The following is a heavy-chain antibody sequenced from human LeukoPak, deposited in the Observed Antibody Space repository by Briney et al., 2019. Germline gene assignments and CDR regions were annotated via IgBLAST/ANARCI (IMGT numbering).Heavy chain of an antibody. Sequence: GGSLRLSCAASGFTFSSYSMNWVRQAPGKGLEWVSSISSSSSLIYYADSVKGRFTISRDNAKNSLYLQMNSLRAEGMAVYYCARAVAGTWNDYWGQGTLVTVSS. CDR3: ARAVAGTWNDY. CDR2: ISSSSSLI. D-gene: IGHD6-19*01. CDR1: GFTFSSYS. J-gene: IGHJ4*02. V-gene: IGHV3-21*01.